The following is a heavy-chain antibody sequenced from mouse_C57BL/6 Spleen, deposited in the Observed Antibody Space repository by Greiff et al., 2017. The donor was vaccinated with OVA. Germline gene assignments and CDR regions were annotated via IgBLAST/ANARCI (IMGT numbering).Heavy chain of an antibody. CDR3: ARSYYYGSSD. V-gene: IGHV1-82*01. J-gene: IGHJ2*01. CDR2: IYPGDGDT. D-gene: IGHD1-1*01. Sequence: VKVVESGPELVKPGASVKISCKASGYAFSSSWMNWVKQRPGKGLEWIGRIYPGDGDTNYNGKFKGKATLTADKSSSTAYMQLSSLTSEDSAVYFCARSYYYGSSDWGQGTTLTVSS. CDR1: GYAFSSSW.